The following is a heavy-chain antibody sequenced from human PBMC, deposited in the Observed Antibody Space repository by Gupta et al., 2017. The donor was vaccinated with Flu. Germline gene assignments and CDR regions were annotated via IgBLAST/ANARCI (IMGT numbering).Heavy chain of an antibody. CDR1: GFTVSTYW. CDR2: MNRDGTNT. V-gene: IGHV3-74*03. Sequence: VQLEESGGGSVPVGGSRRLSCGASGFTVSTYWMHWLRQAQGQGLMWVSRMNRDGTNTTYADSLKGRITIASDNAKNTLYLQVNRVTAEDTGVYYCAMVDAFRAMFDLWGLGTLVSVSS. D-gene: IGHD3-10*01. J-gene: IGHJ5*02. CDR3: AMVDAFRAMFDL.